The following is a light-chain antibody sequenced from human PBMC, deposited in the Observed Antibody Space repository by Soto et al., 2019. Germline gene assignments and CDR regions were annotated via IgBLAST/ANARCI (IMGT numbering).Light chain of an antibody. CDR1: SSDVGSYNL. CDR3: CSYAGRV. V-gene: IGLV2-23*02. CDR2: EVS. Sequence: QSVLTQPASVSGSPGQSITISCTGTSSDVGSYNLVSWYQQHPGKAPKLMIYEVSKRPSGVSTRFSGSKSGNTASLTISGLQAEDEADYYCCSYAGRVFGTGTKLTVL. J-gene: IGLJ1*01.